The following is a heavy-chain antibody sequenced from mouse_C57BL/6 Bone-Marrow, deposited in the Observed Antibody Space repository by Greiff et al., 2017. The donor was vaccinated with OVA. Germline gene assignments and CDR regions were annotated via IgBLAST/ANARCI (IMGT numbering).Heavy chain of an antibody. CDR2: IDRENGDT. V-gene: IGHV14-4*01. J-gene: IGHJ3*01. Sequence: EVQLQQSGAELVRPGASVKMSCTASGFNIKDDYMHWVRQRPEQGLEWIGWIDRENGDTEYAAKLQGKATITADTSSNTDYLLLSSLTSEDTAVYYSTCYYSNYGGFAYWGQGTLVTVSA. CDR1: GFNIKDDY. CDR3: TCYYSNYGGFAY. D-gene: IGHD2-5*01.